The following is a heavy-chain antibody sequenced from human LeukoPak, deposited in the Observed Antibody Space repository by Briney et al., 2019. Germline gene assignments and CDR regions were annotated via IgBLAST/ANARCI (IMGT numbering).Heavy chain of an antibody. CDR1: GYTFTGYY. V-gene: IGHV1-2*06. J-gene: IGHJ4*02. CDR2: INPNSGCT. D-gene: IGHD3-3*01. Sequence: GASVKVSCKASGYTFTGYYMHWVRQAPGQGLEWMGRINPNSGCTNYAQPFLGRVTMTRDTSISTAYMELSRLRSDDTAVYYCAREEYDFWSGYAYYFDYWGQGTLVTVSS. CDR3: AREEYDFWSGYAYYFDY.